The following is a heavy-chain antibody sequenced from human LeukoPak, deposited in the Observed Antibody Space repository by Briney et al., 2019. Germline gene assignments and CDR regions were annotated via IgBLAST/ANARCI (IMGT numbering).Heavy chain of an antibody. Sequence: ASVKVSCKASGYTFTSYYMNWVRQAPRQGLEWMGIINPSRGSTSYAQKFQGRVTMTRDTTTSTDYMELSSLRSEDTAVYYCARLPPNTLELPYWGQGTLVPVSS. CDR2: INPSRGST. J-gene: IGHJ4*02. D-gene: IGHD1-7*01. CDR3: ARLPPNTLELPY. V-gene: IGHV1-46*01. CDR1: GYTFTSYY.